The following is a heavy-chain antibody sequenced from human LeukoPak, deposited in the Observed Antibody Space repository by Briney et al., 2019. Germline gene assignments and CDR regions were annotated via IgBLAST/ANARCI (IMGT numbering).Heavy chain of an antibody. CDR3: AKNGDRGAYCTGGTCCPYFYYYMDV. CDR2: ISSTGGTT. Sequence: GRTLRLSCAASGITFSSYGMSWVRQAPGKGLEWVSSISSTGGTTYYADSVKGRFTISRDNSKNTLYLQMNSLRAEDTAIYYCAKNGDRGAYCTGGTCCPYFYYYMDVWGKGTTVTVSS. D-gene: IGHD2-15*01. J-gene: IGHJ6*03. V-gene: IGHV3-23*01. CDR1: GITFSSYG.